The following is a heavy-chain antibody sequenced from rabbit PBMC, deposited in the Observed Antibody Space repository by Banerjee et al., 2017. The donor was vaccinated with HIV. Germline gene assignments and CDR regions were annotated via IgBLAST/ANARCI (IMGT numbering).Heavy chain of an antibody. CDR2: IYAGDGST. D-gene: IGHD7-1*01. CDR3: TRAFYAGYADL. J-gene: IGHJ4*01. V-gene: IGHV1S45*01. CDR1: GFSLSSNA. Sequence: QEQLEESGGDLVKPGGTLTLTCTVSGFSLSSNAMCWVRQAPGKGLEWIGTIYAGDGSTYYASWAKGRFTISKTSSTTVTLQMTSLTAADTATYFCTRAFYAGYADLWGPGTLVTVS.